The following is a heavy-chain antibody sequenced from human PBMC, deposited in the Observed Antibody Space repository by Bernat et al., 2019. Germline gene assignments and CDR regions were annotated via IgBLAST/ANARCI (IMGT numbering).Heavy chain of an antibody. CDR1: GFTFSSYG. D-gene: IGHD2-2*01. CDR2: ISYDGSNK. J-gene: IGHJ6*03. CDR3: AKGGYCTSTSCSYYYYYYMDV. Sequence: QVQLVESGGGVVQPGRSLRLSCAASGFTFSSYGMHWVRQAPGKGLEWVAVISYDGSNKYYADSVKGRFTISRDNSKNTLYLQVNSLRAEDTAVYYCAKGGYCTSTSCSYYYYYYMDVWGKGTTVTVSS. V-gene: IGHV3-30*18.